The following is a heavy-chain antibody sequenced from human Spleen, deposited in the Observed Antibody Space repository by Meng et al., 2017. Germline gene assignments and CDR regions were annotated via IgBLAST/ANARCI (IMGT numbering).Heavy chain of an antibody. CDR3: ARDYWGSLDY. V-gene: IGHV4-61*08. CDR1: GGSARSSDYQ. CDR2: AST. D-gene: IGHD7-27*01. J-gene: IGHJ4*02. Sequence: QGQLQESGPGRVRPSETLSLICTVSGGSARSSDYQWSWIRQPPGKGLEWIGFASTNYNPSLKSRLTISLDTSKNQFSLKLTSVTAADTAVYYCARDYWGSLDYWGQGILVTVSS.